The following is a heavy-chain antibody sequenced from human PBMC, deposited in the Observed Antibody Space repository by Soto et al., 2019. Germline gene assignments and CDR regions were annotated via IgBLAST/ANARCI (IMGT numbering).Heavy chain of an antibody. CDR1: GFTFSSYA. J-gene: IGHJ3*02. Sequence: GGSLRLSCAASGFTFSSYAMHWVRQAPGKGLEWVAVISYDGSNKYYADSVKGRFTISRDNSKNTLYLQMNSLRAEDTAVYYCARANYNYYDSSGYVSAFDIWGQGTMVTVSS. V-gene: IGHV3-30-3*01. CDR2: ISYDGSNK. D-gene: IGHD3-22*01. CDR3: ARANYNYYDSSGYVSAFDI.